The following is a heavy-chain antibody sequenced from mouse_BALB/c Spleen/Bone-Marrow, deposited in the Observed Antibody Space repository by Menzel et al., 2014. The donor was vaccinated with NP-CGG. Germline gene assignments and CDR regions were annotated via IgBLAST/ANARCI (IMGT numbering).Heavy chain of an antibody. CDR2: ISNGGGST. Sequence: EVMLVESGGGLVQPGGSLKLSCATSGFTFSDYYMYWVRQTPEKRLEWVAYISNGGGSTYYPDTVKGRFTISRDNAKNTLYLQMSRLKSEYTAMYYCARHSDYDYFDYWGQGTTLTVSS. CDR3: ARHSDYDYFDY. CDR1: GFTFSDYY. D-gene: IGHD2-4*01. J-gene: IGHJ2*01. V-gene: IGHV5-12*02.